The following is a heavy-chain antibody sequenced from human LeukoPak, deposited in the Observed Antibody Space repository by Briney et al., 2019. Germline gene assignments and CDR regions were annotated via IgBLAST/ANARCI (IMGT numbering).Heavy chain of an antibody. CDR1: GGSFSGYY. D-gene: IGHD3-3*01. CDR3: ARGGTIFGVVIIHGNWFDP. V-gene: IGHV4-34*01. J-gene: IGHJ5*02. Sequence: ASETLSLTCAVYGGSFSGYYWSWIRQPPGKGLEWIGEINHSGSTNYNPSLKSRVTISVDTSKNQFSLKLSSVTAADTAVYYCARGGTIFGVVIIHGNWFDPWGQGTLVTVSS. CDR2: INHSGST.